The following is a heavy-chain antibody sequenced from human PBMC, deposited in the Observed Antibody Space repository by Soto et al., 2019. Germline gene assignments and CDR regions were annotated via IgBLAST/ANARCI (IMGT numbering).Heavy chain of an antibody. J-gene: IGHJ5*02. CDR3: ERALFDYRGAHSCVDP. V-gene: IGHV3-53*02. CDR2: IYSGGST. D-gene: IGHD4-4*01. CDR1: GFTVSSNY. Sequence: EVQLVETGGGLIQPGGSLRLSCAASGFTVSSNYMSWVRQAPGKGLEWVSGIYSGGSTYYADAVKGRFTIFSDHYKNTRYLPMNSLRAEDTAVYYCERALFDYRGAHSCVDPWGQGTLVTVSS.